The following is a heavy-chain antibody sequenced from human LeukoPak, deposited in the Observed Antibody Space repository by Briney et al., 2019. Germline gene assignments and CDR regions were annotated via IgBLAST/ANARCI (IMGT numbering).Heavy chain of an antibody. V-gene: IGHV4-31*03. CDR3: ARETRESRYFDL. Sequence: SETLSLTCTVSGGSISSGGYDWSWIRQHPGKGLEWIGYIYYSGSTYYNPSLKSRVTISVDTSKNQSSLNLTSVTAADTAVYYCARETRESRYFDLWGRGTPVTVSS. J-gene: IGHJ2*01. CDR2: IYYSGST. D-gene: IGHD4-23*01. CDR1: GGSISSGGYD.